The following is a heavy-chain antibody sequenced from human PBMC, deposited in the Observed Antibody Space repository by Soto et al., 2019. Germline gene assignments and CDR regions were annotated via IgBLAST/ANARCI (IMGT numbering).Heavy chain of an antibody. Sequence: QVQLQESGPGLVKPSQTLSLTCTVSGVPISSGGYYWSWIRQHPGKGLEWIGYMYSSDSTYFNPSLKSRVTISLETSKNQISLKVSSVTTADTAVYFCARDLWFGELSGGYYYYGMDVWGQGTTVTVTS. J-gene: IGHJ6*02. D-gene: IGHD3-10*01. CDR1: GVPISSGGYY. V-gene: IGHV4-31*03. CDR3: ARDLWFGELSGGYYYYGMDV. CDR2: MYSSDST.